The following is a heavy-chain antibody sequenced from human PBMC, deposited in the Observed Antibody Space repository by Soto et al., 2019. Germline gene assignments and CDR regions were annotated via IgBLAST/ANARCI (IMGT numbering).Heavy chain of an antibody. Sequence: EVQLVESGGGLVQPGGSLRLSCAASGFTFSSYDMHWVRQATGKGLEWVSAIGTAGDTYYPGSVKGRFTISRENAKNSXXXXXXXXXXGDTAVYYCARSIGYCSGGSCVDFDYWGQGTLVTVSS. CDR3: ARSIGYCSGGSCVDFDY. V-gene: IGHV3-13*01. CDR1: GFTFSSYD. J-gene: IGHJ4*02. D-gene: IGHD2-15*01. CDR2: IGTAGDT.